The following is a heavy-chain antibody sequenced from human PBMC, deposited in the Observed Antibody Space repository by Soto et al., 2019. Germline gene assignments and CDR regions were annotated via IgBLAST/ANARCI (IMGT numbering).Heavy chain of an antibody. J-gene: IGHJ2*01. Sequence: GGSLRLSCAASGFTFSSYWMHWVRQAPGKGLVWVSRINSDGSSTSYADSVKGRFTISRDNAKNTLYLQMTSLRAEDTAVYYCARDRGPLEAYWYFDLWGRGTLVTVSS. CDR2: INSDGSST. D-gene: IGHD3-3*01. CDR1: GFTFSSYW. V-gene: IGHV3-74*01. CDR3: ARDRGPLEAYWYFDL.